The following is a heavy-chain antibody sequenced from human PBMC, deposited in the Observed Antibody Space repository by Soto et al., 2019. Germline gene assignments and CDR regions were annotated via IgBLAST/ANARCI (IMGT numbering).Heavy chain of an antibody. J-gene: IGHJ6*02. V-gene: IGHV1-69*13. Sequence: ASVKVSCKASGGTFSSYAISWVRQAPGQGLEWMGGIIPIFGTANYAQKFQGRVTITADESTSTAYMELSSLRSEDTAVYYCASTPGYSYGYYYYYGMDVWGQGTTVTVSS. CDR3: ASTPGYSYGYYYYYGMDV. CDR1: GGTFSSYA. CDR2: IIPIFGTA. D-gene: IGHD5-18*01.